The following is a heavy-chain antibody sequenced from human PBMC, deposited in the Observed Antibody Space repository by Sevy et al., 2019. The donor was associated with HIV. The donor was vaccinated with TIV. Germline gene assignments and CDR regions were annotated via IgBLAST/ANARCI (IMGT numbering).Heavy chain of an antibody. CDR3: ARDVDSNYDGIDA. CDR2: IWYDGSDT. J-gene: IGHJ6*02. CDR1: GFIFINHG. D-gene: IGHD4-4*01. Sequence: GGSLRLSCAASGFIFINHGMHWVRQAPGKGLEWVAGIWYDGSDTYYGESVKGRFTISRDNSKNTVDLQMNSLRVEDTAVYYCARDVDSNYDGIDAWGQGTTVTVSS. V-gene: IGHV3-33*01.